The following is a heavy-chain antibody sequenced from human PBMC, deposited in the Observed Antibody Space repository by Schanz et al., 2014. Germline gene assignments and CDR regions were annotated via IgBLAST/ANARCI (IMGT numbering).Heavy chain of an antibody. J-gene: IGHJ5*02. CDR3: ARESVSRTRLFDP. Sequence: QVLLVQSGAEVKKPGASVKVSCKASGYRFIGYYVHWVRQAPGQGLEWMGRISPSSGGTNYAQNFQGGVTMTKDTSINTVYMELSTLTSDDTAVYYCARESVSRTRLFDPWGQGTLVTVSS. CDR1: GYRFIGYY. CDR2: ISPSSGGT. D-gene: IGHD3-3*01. V-gene: IGHV1-2*06.